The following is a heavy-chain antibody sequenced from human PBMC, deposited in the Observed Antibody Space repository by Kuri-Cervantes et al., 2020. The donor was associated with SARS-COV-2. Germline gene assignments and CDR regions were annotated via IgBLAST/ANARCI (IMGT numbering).Heavy chain of an antibody. D-gene: IGHD3-3*01. CDR3: TRLDFWSGYYFDY. CDR1: GFTFSSYA. CDR2: ISYDGSNK. Sequence: LSLTCAASGFTFSSYAMHWVRQAPGKGLEWVAVISYDGSNKYYADSVKGRFTISRDDSKSIAYLQMNSLKTEDTAVYYCTRLDFWSGYYFDYWGQGTLVTVSS. V-gene: IGHV3-30-3*01. J-gene: IGHJ4*02.